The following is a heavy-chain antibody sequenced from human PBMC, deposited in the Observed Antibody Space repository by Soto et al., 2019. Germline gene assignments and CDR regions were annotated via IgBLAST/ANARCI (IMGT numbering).Heavy chain of an antibody. CDR3: ARDPYLGYCSSTSCRHDAFDI. J-gene: IGHJ3*02. D-gene: IGHD2-2*01. Sequence: GVSVKVSCKASGYTFTSYGISWVRQAPGQGLEWMGWISAYNGNTNYAQKLQGRVTMTTDTSTSTAYMELRSLRSDDTAVYYCARDPYLGYCSSTSCRHDAFDIWGQGTMVTVSS. V-gene: IGHV1-18*01. CDR1: GYTFTSYG. CDR2: ISAYNGNT.